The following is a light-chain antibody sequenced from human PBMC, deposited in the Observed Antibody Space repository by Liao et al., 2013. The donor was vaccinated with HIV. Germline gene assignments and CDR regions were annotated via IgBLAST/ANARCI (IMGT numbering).Light chain of an antibody. CDR1: NIGTKS. Sequence: SYELTQPPSVSVAPGKTASITCGGDNIGTKSVHWYQQKPGQAPVLVLYYGSDRPSGIPERFSGSKSGNTATLTISRVEAGDEADYYCQVWDSSSDHYVFGTGTKVTVL. V-gene: IGLV3-21*04. CDR2: YGS. CDR3: QVWDSSSDHYV. J-gene: IGLJ1*01.